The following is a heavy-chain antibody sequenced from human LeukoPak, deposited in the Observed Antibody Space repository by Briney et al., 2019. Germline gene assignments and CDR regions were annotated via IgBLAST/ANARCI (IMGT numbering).Heavy chain of an antibody. J-gene: IGHJ2*01. V-gene: IGHV4-39*07. CDR3: ARQVPGYFDL. CDR1: GGSISSDDYY. CDR2: IFYSGVT. Sequence: SETLSLSCSVPGGSISSDDYYWDWIRQPPGASPQWIGSIFYSGVTYYNPSLQSRVTISVDTSKNQFSLNLTSVTAADTAVYYCARQVPGYFDLWGRGTLVSVSS.